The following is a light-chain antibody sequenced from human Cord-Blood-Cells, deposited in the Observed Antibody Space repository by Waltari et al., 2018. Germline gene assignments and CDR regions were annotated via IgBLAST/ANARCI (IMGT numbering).Light chain of an antibody. V-gene: IGLV2-23*03. Sequence: QSALTQPASVSGSHGQSITISCTGTSSDVGRYNLVSWYQQPPGKAPKLMIYEGSKRPSGVSNRFSGSKSGNTASLTISGLQAEDEADYYCCSYAGSSTFVFGTGTKVTVL. CDR2: EGS. CDR3: CSYAGSSTFV. CDR1: SSDVGRYNL. J-gene: IGLJ1*01.